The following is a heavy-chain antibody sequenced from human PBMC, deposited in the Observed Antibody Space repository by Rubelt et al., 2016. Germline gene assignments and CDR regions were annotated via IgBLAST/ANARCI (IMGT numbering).Heavy chain of an antibody. CDR3: AREGDYYYGMDV. D-gene: IGHD3-16*01. CDR1: GYTFTGYY. V-gene: IGHV1-2*06. Sequence: QVQLVQSGAEVKKPGASVKVSCKASGYTFTGYYMHWVRQAPGQGLEWMGRINPNSGGTNYAQKVQGRVTMTRDTSISTAYMELSRLRSDDTAVYYCAREGDYYYGMDVWGQGTTVTVSS. CDR2: INPNSGGT. J-gene: IGHJ6*02.